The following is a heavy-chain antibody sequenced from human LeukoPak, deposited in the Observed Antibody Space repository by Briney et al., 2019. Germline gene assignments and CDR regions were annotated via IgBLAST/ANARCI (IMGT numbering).Heavy chain of an antibody. V-gene: IGHV1-69*01. CDR3: ARRGSDCSGGNCYLGYSFDI. CDR2: IIPIFGTA. J-gene: IGHJ3*02. Sequence: SVKVSCKTSGGTFSSYAFTWVRQAPGQGLEWMGGIIPIFGTANYAQKFQGRVSITADESTSTAYMELSSLRSENTAVYYCARRGSDCSGGNCYLGYSFDIWGQGTMVTVSS. D-gene: IGHD2-15*01. CDR1: GGTFSSYA.